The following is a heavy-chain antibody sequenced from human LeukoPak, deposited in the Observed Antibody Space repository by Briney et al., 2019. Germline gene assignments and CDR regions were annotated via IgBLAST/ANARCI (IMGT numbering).Heavy chain of an antibody. CDR1: GFTFSSYE. V-gene: IGHV3-48*03. CDR3: ARAAGDYVRFDY. D-gene: IGHD4-17*01. CDR2: IRGSGTTI. Sequence: GGSLRLSCAGSGFTFSSYEMNWVRQAPGKGLEWVSYIRGSGTTISYADSVKGCFTISRDNAKNSLYLQMNSLRGEDTAIYHCARAAGDYVRFDYWGQGTLVTVSS. J-gene: IGHJ4*02.